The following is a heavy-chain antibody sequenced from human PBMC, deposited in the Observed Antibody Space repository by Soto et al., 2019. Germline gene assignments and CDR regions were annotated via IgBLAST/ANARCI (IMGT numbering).Heavy chain of an antibody. CDR3: ARVHCSAGTCLDGLDV. Sequence: SQTLSLTCAISGDSVSSSGAAWNWIRQSPSRGLEWLGRTYYRSKWFLVYAAFVESRMTINVDTSRNQFSLHLNSVSPDDTAVYYCARVHCSAGTCLDGLDVWGQGTTVTVSS. V-gene: IGHV6-1*01. J-gene: IGHJ6*02. CDR1: GDSVSSSGAA. D-gene: IGHD2-15*01. CDR2: TYYRSKWFL.